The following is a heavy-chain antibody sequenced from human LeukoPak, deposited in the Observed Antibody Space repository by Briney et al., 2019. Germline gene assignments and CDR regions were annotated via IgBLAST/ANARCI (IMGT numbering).Heavy chain of an antibody. D-gene: IGHD3/OR15-3a*01. V-gene: IGHV4-39*01. Sequence: NTSETLSLTCTVSGGSISSSSYYWGWIRQTPGKGLGWIGTMYYSGSTNYNPSLKSRITLSIDTPKNQFSLRLSSVTAADTAVYYCASKSTAWTIDYWGQGTLVTVSS. CDR3: ASKSTAWTIDY. J-gene: IGHJ4*02. CDR2: MYYSGST. CDR1: GGSISSSSYY.